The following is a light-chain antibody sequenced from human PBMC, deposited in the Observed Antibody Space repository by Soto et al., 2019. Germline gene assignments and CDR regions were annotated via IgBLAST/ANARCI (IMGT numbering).Light chain of an antibody. CDR1: SSNIGAGYD. CDR3: QSYDISLSVSVI. V-gene: IGLV1-40*01. CDR2: GNS. Sequence: QSALTQPPSGSGAPGQRVTISCTGSSSNIGAGYDVQWYQQFPGAAPKLLIFGNSNRPSGVPDRFSGSRSGTSASLAITGLQAEDEADYFCQSYDISLSVSVIFGGGTKVTVL. J-gene: IGLJ2*01.